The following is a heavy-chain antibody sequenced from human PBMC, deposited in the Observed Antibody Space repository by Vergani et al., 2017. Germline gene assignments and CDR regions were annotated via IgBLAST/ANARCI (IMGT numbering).Heavy chain of an antibody. CDR1: GGSISSYY. V-gene: IGHV4-59*01. J-gene: IGHJ4*02. CDR3: AKTSGDYVPFQDYFDY. CDR2: IYYSGST. Sequence: QVQLQESGPGLVKPSETLSLTCTVSGGSISSYYWSWIRQPPGKGLEWIGYIYYSGSTNYNPSLKSRVTISVDTSKNQFSLKLSSVTAADTAVYYCAKTSGDYVPFQDYFDYWGQGTLVTVSS. D-gene: IGHD4-17*01.